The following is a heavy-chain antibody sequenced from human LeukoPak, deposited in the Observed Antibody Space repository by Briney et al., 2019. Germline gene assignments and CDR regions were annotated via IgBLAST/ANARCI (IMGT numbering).Heavy chain of an antibody. D-gene: IGHD2-2*01. CDR1: GGSISSSSYY. V-gene: IGHV4-39*01. Sequence: PSETLSLTCTVSGGSISSSSYYWGWIRQPPGKGLEWIGSIYYSGSTYYNPSLESRVTISVDTSKDQFSLKLSSVTAADTAVYYCARLVVPAAMGHGFDYWGQGTLVTVSS. J-gene: IGHJ4*02. CDR3: ARLVVPAAMGHGFDY. CDR2: IYYSGST.